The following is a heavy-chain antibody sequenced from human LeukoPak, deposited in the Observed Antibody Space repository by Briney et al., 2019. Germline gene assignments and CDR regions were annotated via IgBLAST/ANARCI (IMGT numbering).Heavy chain of an antibody. CDR2: ISSSSSYT. V-gene: IGHV3-21*01. Sequence: PGGSLRLSCAASGFTFSSYSMNWVRQAPGKGLEWVSSISSSSSYTYYADSVKGRFTISRDNAKNSLYLQMNSLRAEDTAVYYCARDRDSSSFNRGHYWGQGTLVTVSS. CDR1: GFTFSSYS. D-gene: IGHD6-6*01. CDR3: ARDRDSSSFNRGHY. J-gene: IGHJ4*02.